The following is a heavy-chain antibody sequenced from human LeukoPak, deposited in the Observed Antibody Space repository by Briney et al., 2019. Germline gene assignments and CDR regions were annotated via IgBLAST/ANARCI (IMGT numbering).Heavy chain of an antibody. CDR1: GGSICSTSYY. J-gene: IGHJ5*02. CDR3: ARHQYQLRWLSWFDP. CDR2: IYYRGST. Sequence: SETLSLTCTVSGGSICSTSYYWGWIRQPPGKGLEWIGSIYYRGSTYYNPSLKSRVTISVDTSKNQFSLKLSSVTAADTAVYYCARHQYQLRWLSWFDPWGQGTLVTVSS. V-gene: IGHV4-39*01. D-gene: IGHD2-2*01.